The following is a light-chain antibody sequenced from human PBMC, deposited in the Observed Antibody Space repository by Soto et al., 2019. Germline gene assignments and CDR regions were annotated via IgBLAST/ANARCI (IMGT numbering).Light chain of an antibody. J-gene: IGKJ1*01. CDR2: AAS. CDR1: QDIGND. V-gene: IGKV1-6*02. CDR3: LQVFNFPRA. Sequence: AIQITQSPSSLAGSVGDRLTITCRASQDIGNDLGWYQQKPGKAPKLLIYAASSLQSGVSSRFSGSGSGTEFTLTISILQPEDFATYYCLQVFNFPRAFGQGTKVDIK.